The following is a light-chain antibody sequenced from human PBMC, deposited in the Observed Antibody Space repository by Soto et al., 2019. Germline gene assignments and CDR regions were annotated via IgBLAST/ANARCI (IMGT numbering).Light chain of an antibody. CDR2: DAS. CDR1: QDIRNH. CDR3: LQYNNYPRT. Sequence: DIQMTQSPSSLSASVGDRVTITCRASQDIRNHLGWYQKKSGKAPKRLIYDASNLQRGIPSRFSGSVARTEVTLTSSSLRPEDLATYYCLQYNNYPRTFGQGTKGEVK. J-gene: IGKJ1*01. V-gene: IGKV1-17*01.